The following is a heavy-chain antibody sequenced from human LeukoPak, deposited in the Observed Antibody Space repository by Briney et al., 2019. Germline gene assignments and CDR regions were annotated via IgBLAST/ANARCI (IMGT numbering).Heavy chain of an antibody. V-gene: IGHV1-69*05. D-gene: IGHD5-24*01. Sequence: ASVKVSCKASGGTFSSYAISWVRQAPGQGLEWMGVINPIFGTANYAQKFQGRVTITTDESTSTAYMELSSLRSEDTAVYYCARRRRQDGYNYMAFDIWGQGTMVTVSS. CDR1: GGTFSSYA. CDR2: INPIFGTA. CDR3: ARRRRQDGYNYMAFDI. J-gene: IGHJ3*02.